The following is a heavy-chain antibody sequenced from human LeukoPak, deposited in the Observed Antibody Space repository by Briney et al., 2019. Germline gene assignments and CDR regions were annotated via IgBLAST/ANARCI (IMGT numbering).Heavy chain of an antibody. J-gene: IGHJ6*02. CDR2: IYTSGST. D-gene: IGHD1-26*01. Sequence: PSQTLSLTCTVSDGSISSGSYYWSWIRQPAGKGLEWIGRIYTSGSTNYNPSLKSRVTISVDTSKNQFSLKLSSVTAADTAVYYCARLGWELWGHYYYYYGMDVWGQGTTVTVSS. CDR3: ARLGWELWGHYYYYYGMDV. V-gene: IGHV4-61*02. CDR1: DGSISSGSYY.